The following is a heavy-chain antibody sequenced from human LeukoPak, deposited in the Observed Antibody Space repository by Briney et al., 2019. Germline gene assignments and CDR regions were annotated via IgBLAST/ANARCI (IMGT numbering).Heavy chain of an antibody. J-gene: IGHJ4*02. Sequence: GGSLRLSCEASGFTFSTYNMSWVRQAPGKGLEWVGFIRSKAYGGTTEYAASVKGRFTISRDDSKSIAYLHMSSLKTEDTAVYYCSIPSGSYYGDYYFDYWGQGTLVTVSS. V-gene: IGHV3-49*04. CDR3: SIPSGSYYGDYYFDY. CDR1: GFTFSTYN. CDR2: IRSKAYGGTT. D-gene: IGHD1-26*01.